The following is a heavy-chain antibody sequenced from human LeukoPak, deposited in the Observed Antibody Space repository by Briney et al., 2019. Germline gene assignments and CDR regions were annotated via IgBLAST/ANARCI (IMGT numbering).Heavy chain of an antibody. V-gene: IGHV3-74*01. Sequence: GGSLRLSCAASGFTFSNYWMHWVRQAPGTGLVWVSRINSDGSTTDYADSVKGRFTISRDNARKTLYLQMNSLRAEDTAVYYCARDYRVSYGSGNYYNPFDPWGQGTLVTVSS. D-gene: IGHD3-10*01. CDR3: ARDYRVSYGSGNYYNPFDP. J-gene: IGHJ5*02. CDR2: INSDGSTT. CDR1: GFTFSNYW.